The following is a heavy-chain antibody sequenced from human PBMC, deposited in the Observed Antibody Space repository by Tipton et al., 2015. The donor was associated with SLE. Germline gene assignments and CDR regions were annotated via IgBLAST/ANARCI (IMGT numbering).Heavy chain of an antibody. V-gene: IGHV4-34*01. Sequence: TLSLTCAVYGGSFSGYSWSWIRQSPGKGLEWIGEINHSGSTNYNPSLKSRVTISVDTSKNQFSLKLSSVTAADTAVYYCARGAASDYWGQGTLVTVSS. CDR2: INHSGST. D-gene: IGHD6-13*01. CDR1: GGSFSGYS. J-gene: IGHJ4*02. CDR3: ARGAASDY.